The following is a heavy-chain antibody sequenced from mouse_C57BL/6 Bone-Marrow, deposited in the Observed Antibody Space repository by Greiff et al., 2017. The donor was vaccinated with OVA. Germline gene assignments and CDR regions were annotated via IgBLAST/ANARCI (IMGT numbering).Heavy chain of an antibody. CDR3: ARPYYYGSSYWYFDV. D-gene: IGHD1-1*01. CDR2: IWWDDDK. CDR1: GFSLSTFGMG. V-gene: IGHV8-8*01. Sequence: QVTLKESGPGILQPSQTLRLTCSFSGFSLSTFGMGVGWIRQPSGKGLEWLAHIWWDDDKYYNPALKSRLTISKDTSNTQVFLKIAKVDTADTATYYCARPYYYGSSYWYFDVWGTGTTVTVSS. J-gene: IGHJ1*03.